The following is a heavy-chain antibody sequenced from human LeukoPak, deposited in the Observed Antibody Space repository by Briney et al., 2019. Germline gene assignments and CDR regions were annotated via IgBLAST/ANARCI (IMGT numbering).Heavy chain of an antibody. CDR3: ARDLSATGTTRNNWFDP. J-gene: IGHJ5*02. D-gene: IGHD1-1*01. V-gene: IGHV4-59*01. Sequence: KSSETLSLTCAVYGGSFSGYYWSWIRQPPGKGLEWIGYIYYSGSTNYNPSLKSRVTISVDTSKNQFSLKLSSVTAADTAVYYCARDLSATGTTRNNWFDPWGQGTLVTVSS. CDR1: GGSFSGYY. CDR2: IYYSGST.